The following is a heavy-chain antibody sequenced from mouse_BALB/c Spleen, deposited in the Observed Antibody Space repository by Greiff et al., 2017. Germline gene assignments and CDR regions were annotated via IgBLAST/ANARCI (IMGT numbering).Heavy chain of an antibody. CDR3: ARTHGNYKTFDY. CDR2: ISSGGGNT. D-gene: IGHD2-1*01. Sequence: EVMLVESGGGLVKPGGSLKLSCAASGFTFSSYTMSWVRQTPEKRLEWVATISSGGGNTYYPDSVKGRFTISRDNAKNNLYLQMSSLRSEDTALYYCARTHGNYKTFDYWGQGTTLTVSS. CDR1: GFTFSSYT. V-gene: IGHV5-9*03. J-gene: IGHJ2*01.